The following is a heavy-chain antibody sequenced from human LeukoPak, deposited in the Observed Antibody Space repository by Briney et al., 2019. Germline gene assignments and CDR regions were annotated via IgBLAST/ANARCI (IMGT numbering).Heavy chain of an antibody. V-gene: IGHV3-30-3*01. D-gene: IGHD5-18*01. CDR3: ARPKGKIYSYGYYYMDV. J-gene: IGHJ6*03. Sequence: GGSLRLSCAASGFTFSSYAMHWVRQAPGKGLEWVAVISYDGSNKYYADSVKGRFTISRDNSKNTLYLQMNSLRAEDTAVYYCARPKGKIYSYGYYYMDVWGKGTTVTVSS. CDR1: GFTFSSYA. CDR2: ISYDGSNK.